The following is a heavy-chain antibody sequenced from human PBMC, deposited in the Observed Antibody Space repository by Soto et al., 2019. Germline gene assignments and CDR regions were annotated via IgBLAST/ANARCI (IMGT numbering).Heavy chain of an antibody. CDR2: IERDDDDK. V-gene: IGHV2-70*13. CDR1: GFSLTSPGMC. J-gene: IGHJ6*02. Sequence: SGPTLVNPTEPLTVTCTFSGFSLTSPGMCVSWIRQSPGKALEWLALIERDDDDKYYSTSLKTTLTISKDTRKNQVVLTMANMDPADTATYYCARSIRGPRRFNGMDVWGQGTTVTVSS. CDR3: ARSIRGPRRFNGMDV. D-gene: IGHD1-20*01.